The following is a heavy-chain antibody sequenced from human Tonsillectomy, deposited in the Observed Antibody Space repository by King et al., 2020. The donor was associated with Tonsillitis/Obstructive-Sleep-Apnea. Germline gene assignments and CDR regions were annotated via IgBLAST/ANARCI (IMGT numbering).Heavy chain of an antibody. CDR3: AREDYGQHYFDS. Sequence: VQLVESGGGVVQPGRSLRLSCAASGFSFSDYAMHWVRQAPGKGLEWVAVILYNGNNKYYADSVKGRFTISRDNSKNTLYLQMDSLRVEDTAVYFCAREDYGQHYFDSWGQGTLVTVSS. J-gene: IGHJ4*02. CDR1: GFSFSDYA. V-gene: IGHV3-30*01. D-gene: IGHD4-17*01. CDR2: ILYNGNNK.